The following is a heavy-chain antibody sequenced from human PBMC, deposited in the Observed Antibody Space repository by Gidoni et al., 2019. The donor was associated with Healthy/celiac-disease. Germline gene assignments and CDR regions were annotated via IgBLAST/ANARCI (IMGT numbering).Heavy chain of an antibody. CDR3: AKGESPRWLQFVGYYYYGMDV. J-gene: IGHJ6*02. V-gene: IGHV3-30*18. D-gene: IGHD5-12*01. CDR1: SYG. CDR2: ISYDGSNK. Sequence: SYGMHWVRQAPGKGLEWVAVISYDGSNKYYADSVKGRFTISRDNSKNTLYLQMNSLRAEDTAVYYCAKGESPRWLQFVGYYYYGMDVWGQGTTVTVSS.